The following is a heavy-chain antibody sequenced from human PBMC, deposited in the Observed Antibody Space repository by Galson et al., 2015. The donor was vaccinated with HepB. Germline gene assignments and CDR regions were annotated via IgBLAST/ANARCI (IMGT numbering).Heavy chain of an antibody. D-gene: IGHD3-3*01. CDR2: ISGSGGST. J-gene: IGHJ4*02. CDR3: AKGAYFDFWSGYPRGTFYFDY. CDR1: GFTFSSYA. Sequence: SLRLSCAASGFTFSSYAMSWVRPAPGKGLEWVPLISGSGGSTYYADSVKGRFTISRDNSKNTLYLQMNSLRAEDTAVYYCAKGAYFDFWSGYPRGTFYFDYWGQGTLVTVSS. V-gene: IGHV3-23*01.